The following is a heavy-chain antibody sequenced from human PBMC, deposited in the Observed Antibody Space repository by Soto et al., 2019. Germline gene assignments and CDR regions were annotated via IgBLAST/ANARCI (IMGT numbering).Heavy chain of an antibody. CDR2: IKSRTNGGTT. Sequence: KSGGSLRLSCAASGFTFSNAWMSWVRQAPGKGLEWVGRIKSRTNGGTTDYAAPVKGRFTISRDDSKNTLYVQMTSLRTEDTAVYYCTTDDPINRSWGQGALVTVSS. J-gene: IGHJ5*02. CDR1: GFTFSNAW. V-gene: IGHV3-15*01. CDR3: TTDDPINRS.